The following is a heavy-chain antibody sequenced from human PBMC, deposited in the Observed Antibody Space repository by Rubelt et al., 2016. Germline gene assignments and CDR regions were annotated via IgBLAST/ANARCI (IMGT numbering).Heavy chain of an antibody. CDR2: IKQDGSEK. CDR3: ARGLDSSGYYPTDPDAFDI. Sequence: MTWVRQAPGKGLEWVANIKQDGSEKYYVDSVKGRFSISRDNAKNSLYLQMNSLGAEDTSMYYCARGLDSSGYYPTDPDAFDIWGQGTMVTVSS. V-gene: IGHV3-7*01. D-gene: IGHD3-22*01. J-gene: IGHJ3*02.